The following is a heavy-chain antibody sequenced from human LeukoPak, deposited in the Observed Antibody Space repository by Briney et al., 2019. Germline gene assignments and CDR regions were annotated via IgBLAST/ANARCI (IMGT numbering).Heavy chain of an antibody. D-gene: IGHD4-23*01. CDR1: GGSICSGGYY. CDR2: IYYSGST. Sequence: SETLSLTCSVSGGSICSGGYYWSWIRQHPGKGLEWIGHIYYSGSTYHNPSLKSRVTISIDTSKNQFSLKLSSVTAADTAVYYCARDRGGNWFDPWGQGTLVSVSS. V-gene: IGHV4-31*03. J-gene: IGHJ5*02. CDR3: ARDRGGNWFDP.